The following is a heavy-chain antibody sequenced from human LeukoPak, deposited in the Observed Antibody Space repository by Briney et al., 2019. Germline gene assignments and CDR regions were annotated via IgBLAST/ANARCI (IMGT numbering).Heavy chain of an antibody. J-gene: IGHJ6*02. D-gene: IGHD3-10*01. CDR3: ARDLPIISAAGTDYYGMDV. CDR1: GYTFTTYY. Sequence: ASVKVSCKASGYTFTTYYMYWVRQAPGQGLEWMGLINPSGGSTSYAQKFQGRVTMTRDTSTSTVYMELSSLRSEDTAVYYCARDLPIISAAGTDYYGMDVWGQGTTVTVSS. V-gene: IGHV1-46*01. CDR2: INPSGGST.